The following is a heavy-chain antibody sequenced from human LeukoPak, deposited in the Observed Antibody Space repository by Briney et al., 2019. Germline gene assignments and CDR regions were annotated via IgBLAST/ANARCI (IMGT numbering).Heavy chain of an antibody. CDR3: ARAFGGNRLWSVID. J-gene: IGHJ4*02. CDR1: CGSISSYY. Sequence: PSETLSLTCTVSCGSISSYYWSWIRQPPGKGLEWIGCIYYSGSTNYNPSLKSRVTISVDTSKNQFFLKLSSVTAADTAVYYCARAFGGNRLWSVIDWGQGTLVTVSS. D-gene: IGHD2-21*01. V-gene: IGHV4-59*01. CDR2: IYYSGST.